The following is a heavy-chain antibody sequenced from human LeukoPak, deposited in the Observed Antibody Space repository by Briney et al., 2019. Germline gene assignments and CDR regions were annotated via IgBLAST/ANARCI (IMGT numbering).Heavy chain of an antibody. CDR1: GFTFSDYY. V-gene: IGHV3-11*04. Sequence: GGSLRLSCAASGFTFSDYYTSWIRQAPGKGLEWVSYISSSGSTIYYADSVKGRFTISRDNAKNSLYLQMNSLRAEDTAVYYCARAVEDTAMVHPYYYYYYYMDVWGKGTTVTVSS. CDR2: ISSSGSTI. J-gene: IGHJ6*03. D-gene: IGHD5-18*01. CDR3: ARAVEDTAMVHPYYYYYYYMDV.